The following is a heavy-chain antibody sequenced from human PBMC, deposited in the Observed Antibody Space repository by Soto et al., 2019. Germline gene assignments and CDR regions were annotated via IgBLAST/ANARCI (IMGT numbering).Heavy chain of an antibody. V-gene: IGHV3-21*01. Sequence: EVQLVESGGGLVKPGGSLRLSCAASGFTFSSYSMNWVRQAPGKGLEWVSSISSSSSYIYYADSVKGRFTIFRDNAKNSLYLQMNSLRAEDTAVYYCARSSVVVVVAAPEYYYYGMDVWGQGTTVTVSS. CDR1: GFTFSSYS. D-gene: IGHD2-15*01. CDR2: ISSSSSYI. J-gene: IGHJ6*02. CDR3: ARSSVVVVVAAPEYYYYGMDV.